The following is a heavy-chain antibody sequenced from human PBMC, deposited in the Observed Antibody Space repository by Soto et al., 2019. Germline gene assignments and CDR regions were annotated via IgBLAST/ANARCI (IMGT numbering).Heavy chain of an antibody. V-gene: IGHV4-59*12. CDR3: AREERPDYYYYYGMDV. CDR2: IYDSGRT. Sequence: SETLSLTCTVSGGSISSYYWTWIRQPPGEGLEWIGYIYDSGRTYYNPSLKSRVTISVDTSKNQFSLQLNSVTPEDTAVYYCAREERPDYYYYYGMDVWGQGTTVTVSS. J-gene: IGHJ6*02. CDR1: GGSISSYY.